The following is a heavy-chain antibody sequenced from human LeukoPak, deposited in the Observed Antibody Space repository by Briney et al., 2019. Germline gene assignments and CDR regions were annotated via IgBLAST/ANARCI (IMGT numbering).Heavy chain of an antibody. CDR3: AREVIAAAATSNWFDP. J-gene: IGHJ5*02. CDR1: GYTFTGYY. Sequence: ASVKVSCKASGYTFTGYYMHWVRQAPGQGLEWMEWINPNSGGTNYAQKFQGRVTMTRDTSISTAYMELSRLRSDDTAVYYCAREVIAAAATSNWFDPWGQGTLVTVSS. V-gene: IGHV1-2*02. D-gene: IGHD6-13*01. CDR2: INPNSGGT.